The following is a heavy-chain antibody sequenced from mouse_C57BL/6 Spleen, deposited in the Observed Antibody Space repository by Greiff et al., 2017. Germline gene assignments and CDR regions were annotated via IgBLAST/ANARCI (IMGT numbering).Heavy chain of an antibody. CDR3: ARGYGSSYLFAY. CDR2: IDPSDSET. V-gene: IGHV1-52*01. CDR1: GYTFTSYW. D-gene: IGHD1-1*01. J-gene: IGHJ3*01. Sequence: QVQLQQPGAELVRPGSSVKLSCKASGYTFTSYWMHWVKQRPIQGLEWIGNIDPSDSETHYNQKFKDKATLTVDKSSSTAYMQRSSLTSEDSAVYDGARGYGSSYLFAYWGQGTLVTVSA.